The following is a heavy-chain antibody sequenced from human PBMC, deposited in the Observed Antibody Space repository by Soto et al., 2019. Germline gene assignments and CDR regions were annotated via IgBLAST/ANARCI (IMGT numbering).Heavy chain of an antibody. D-gene: IGHD5-18*01. CDR1: GGTFSRYS. CDR3: AREDRGPETGLDTDAIDGMYV. J-gene: IGHJ6*02. Sequence: SVKVSCKASGGTFSRYSITWVRQAPGHGLEWIGRIIPIFGIASYAQKFQGRVTITADESTSTAYMELSSLRSDDTAVYYCAREDRGPETGLDTDAIDGMYVWGQGTMVTVSS. CDR2: IIPIFGIA. V-gene: IGHV1-69*13.